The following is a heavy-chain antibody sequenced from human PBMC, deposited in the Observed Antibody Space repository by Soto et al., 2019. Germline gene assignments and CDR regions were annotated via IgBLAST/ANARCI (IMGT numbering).Heavy chain of an antibody. Sequence: SETLSLTCTVSGGSISSSSYYWGWIRQPPGKGLEWIGSIYYSGSTYYNPSLKSRVTISVDTSKNQFSLKLSSVTAADTAVYYCARTVGGRSTIFGVVELDPWGQGTLVTVSS. V-gene: IGHV4-39*01. CDR1: GGSISSSSYY. J-gene: IGHJ5*02. D-gene: IGHD3-3*01. CDR2: IYYSGST. CDR3: ARTVGGRSTIFGVVELDP.